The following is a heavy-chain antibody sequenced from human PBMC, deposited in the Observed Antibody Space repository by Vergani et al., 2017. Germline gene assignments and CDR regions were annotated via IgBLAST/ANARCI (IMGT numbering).Heavy chain of an antibody. V-gene: IGHV1-2*02. CDR3: ARDQSMGFCSSTSCFEGWFDP. J-gene: IGHJ5*02. Sequence: QVQLVQSGAEVKKPGASVKVSCKASGYTFTGYYMQWVRQAPGQGLEWMGWINPNSGGTKYAQKFLGRVTMTRDTSISTAYMELSRLRSDDTAVYYCARDQSMGFCSSTSCFEGWFDPWGQGTLVTVSS. D-gene: IGHD2-2*01. CDR2: INPNSGGT. CDR1: GYTFTGYY.